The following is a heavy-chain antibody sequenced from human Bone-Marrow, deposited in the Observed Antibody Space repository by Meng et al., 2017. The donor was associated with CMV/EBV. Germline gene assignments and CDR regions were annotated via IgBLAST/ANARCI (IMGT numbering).Heavy chain of an antibody. J-gene: IGHJ6*02. D-gene: IGHD2-2*01. CDR3: ARGRRYHPYYYYGMDV. CDR1: GGSFSGYY. Sequence: GSLRLSCAVYGGSFSGYYWSWIRQPPGKGLEWIGEINHSGSTNYNPSLKSRVTISVDTSKNQFSLKLSSVTAADTAVYYCARGRRYHPYYYYGMDVWGQGTTVTVSS. V-gene: IGHV4-34*01. CDR2: INHSGST.